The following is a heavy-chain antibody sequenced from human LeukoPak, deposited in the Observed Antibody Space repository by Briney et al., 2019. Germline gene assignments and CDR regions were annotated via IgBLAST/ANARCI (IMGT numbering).Heavy chain of an antibody. D-gene: IGHD1-26*01. J-gene: IGHJ4*02. CDR2: MTQSGGTQ. CDR1: GFTFGNYA. V-gene: IGHV3-30-3*01. Sequence: GGSLRLSCEASGFTFGNYAIHWVRQVPGEGLEWVAIMTQSGGTQYYADSVKGRFTISRDNSQSTVFLRMNSLRPEDTAVYYCARDAQSGAFSDFDYWGQGTLVAVSS. CDR3: ARDAQSGAFSDFDY.